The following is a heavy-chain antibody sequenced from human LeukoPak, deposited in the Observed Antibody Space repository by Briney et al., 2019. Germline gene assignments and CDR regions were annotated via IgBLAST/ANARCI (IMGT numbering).Heavy chain of an antibody. V-gene: IGHV4-30-4*01. CDR2: IYYSGST. J-gene: IGHJ4*02. CDR3: ARVRRGAFYYDSSGYYYAEYFDY. CDR1: GGSISSGDYY. Sequence: PSETLSLTCTVSGGSISSGDYYWSWIRQPPGKGLEWIGYIYYSGSTYYNPSLKRRVTISVDTSKNQFSLKLSSVTAADTAVYYCARVRRGAFYYDSSGYYYAEYFDYWGQGTLVTVSS. D-gene: IGHD3-22*01.